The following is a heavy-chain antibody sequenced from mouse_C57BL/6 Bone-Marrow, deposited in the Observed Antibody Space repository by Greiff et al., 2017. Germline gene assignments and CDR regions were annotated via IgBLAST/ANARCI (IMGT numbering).Heavy chain of an antibody. V-gene: IGHV1-82*01. CDR1: GYAFSSSW. J-gene: IGHJ3*01. CDR3: ATFYYGNSAWFAY. Sequence: QVQLQQSGPELVKPGASVKISCKASGYAFSSSWMNWVKQRPGKGLEWIGRIYPGDGDTNYNGKFKGKATLTADKSSSTAYMQLSSLTSEDSAVYVCATFYYGNSAWFAYWGQGTLVTVSA. D-gene: IGHD2-1*01. CDR2: IYPGDGDT.